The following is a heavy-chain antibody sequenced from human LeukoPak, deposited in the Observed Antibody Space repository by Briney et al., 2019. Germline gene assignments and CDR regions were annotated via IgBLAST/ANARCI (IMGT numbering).Heavy chain of an antibody. Sequence: SVKVSCKASGGTFRSYAISWVRQAPGQGLEWMGGIIPIFGTANYAQKFQGRVTITTDESTSTAYMELSSLRSEDTAVYYCARGIQLWYNWFDPWGQGTLVTVSS. D-gene: IGHD5-18*01. J-gene: IGHJ5*02. V-gene: IGHV1-69*05. CDR1: GGTFRSYA. CDR2: IIPIFGTA. CDR3: ARGIQLWYNWFDP.